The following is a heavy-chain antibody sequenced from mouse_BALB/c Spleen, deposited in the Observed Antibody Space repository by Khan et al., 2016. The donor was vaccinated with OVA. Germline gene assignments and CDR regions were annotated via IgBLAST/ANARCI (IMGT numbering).Heavy chain of an antibody. CDR1: GYTFTNYG. Sequence: QIQLVQSGPELKKPGETVKISCKASGYTFTNYGMNWVLQSPGKALKWMGWINTYTGEPTYADDFKGRFAFSLETSASTAFLQINNLKNDDTATYFCARPPYFSYTLDYWGQGTSVTVSS. CDR3: ARPPYFSYTLDY. V-gene: IGHV9-3-1*01. J-gene: IGHJ4*01. CDR2: INTYTGEP. D-gene: IGHD2-10*01.